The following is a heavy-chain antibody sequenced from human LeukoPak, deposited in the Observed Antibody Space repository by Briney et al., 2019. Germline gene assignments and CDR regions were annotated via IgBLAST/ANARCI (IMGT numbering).Heavy chain of an antibody. CDR1: GFTFSSYG. CDR2: IRYDGSNK. CDR3: ARRIAAAGPYYYGMDV. D-gene: IGHD6-13*01. Sequence: GGSLRLSCAASGFTFSSYGMHWVRQAPGKGLEWVAFIRYDGSNKYYADSVKGRFTISRDNSKNTLYLQMNSLRAEDTAVYYCARRIAAAGPYYYGMDVWGQGTTVTVSS. V-gene: IGHV3-30*02. J-gene: IGHJ6*02.